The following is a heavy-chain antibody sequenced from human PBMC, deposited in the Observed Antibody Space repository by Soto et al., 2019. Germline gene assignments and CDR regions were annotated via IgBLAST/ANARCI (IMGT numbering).Heavy chain of an antibody. CDR3: AKDEYYYSRSGYYIFDS. CDR2: ISGSGIST. V-gene: IGHV3-23*01. Sequence: GGSLRLSCAASGFTFRSYAMSWVRQTPGKGLEWVSGISGSGISTHYADSVKGRFTVSRDNSKNTLYLQMNSLRAEDTAVYNCAKDEYYYSRSGYYIFDSWGQGTLVTVSS. J-gene: IGHJ4*02. CDR1: GFTFRSYA. D-gene: IGHD3-22*01.